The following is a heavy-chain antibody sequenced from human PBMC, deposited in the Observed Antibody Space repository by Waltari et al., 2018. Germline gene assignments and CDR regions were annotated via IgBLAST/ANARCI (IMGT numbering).Heavy chain of an antibody. CDR2: IYPGDSDT. CDR1: GYSFTSYW. Sequence: EVQLVQSGAEVKKPGESLKISCKGSGYSFTSYWIGWVRQMPGKGLEWMGIIYPGDSDTRYSPSFQGQVTISADKSISTAYLQWSSLKASDTAMYYCARQAPNYDFWSGSSGGIYYWGQGTLVTVSS. D-gene: IGHD3-3*01. V-gene: IGHV5-51*01. J-gene: IGHJ4*02. CDR3: ARQAPNYDFWSGSSGGIYY.